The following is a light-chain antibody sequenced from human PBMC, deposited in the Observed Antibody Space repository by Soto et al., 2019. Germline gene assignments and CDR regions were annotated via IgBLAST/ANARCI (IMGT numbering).Light chain of an antibody. Sequence: DIQMTQSPSSLSASVGDRVTITCRASQTISSYLNWYQQTPGRAPKLLIYAASSLQGGVPSRFSGSGSGTDFTLTISSLQPEDFANFYCQQTYSTPSTWTFGQGTKVESK. CDR2: AAS. CDR1: QTISSY. J-gene: IGKJ1*01. V-gene: IGKV1-39*01. CDR3: QQTYSTPSTWT.